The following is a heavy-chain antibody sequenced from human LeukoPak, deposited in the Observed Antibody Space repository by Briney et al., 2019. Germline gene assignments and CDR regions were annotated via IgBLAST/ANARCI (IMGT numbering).Heavy chain of an antibody. V-gene: IGHV1-46*01. Sequence: ASVKVSCKASGYTFTSYYMHWVRQAPGQGLEWMGIINPSGGSTSYAQKFQGRVTMTRDTSTSTVYMELSSLRSEDTAVYYCVRDQGGGYSGYWGQGTLVTVSS. D-gene: IGHD2-15*01. CDR3: VRDQGGGYSGY. CDR2: INPSGGST. J-gene: IGHJ4*02. CDR1: GYTFTSYY.